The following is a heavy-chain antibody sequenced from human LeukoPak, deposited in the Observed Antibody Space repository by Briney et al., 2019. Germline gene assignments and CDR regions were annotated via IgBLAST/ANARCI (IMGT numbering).Heavy chain of an antibody. V-gene: IGHV1-69*13. CDR2: IIPIFGTA. Sequence: SVKVSCKASGGTFSSYAISWVRQAPGQGLEWMGGIIPIFGTANYAQKFQGRVTITADESTSTAYMELSSLRSEDTAVYYCARPNRGYSYGFKLRPPQTLGMDVWGQGTTVTVS. CDR1: GGTFSSYA. CDR3: ARPNRGYSYGFKLRPPQTLGMDV. J-gene: IGHJ6*02. D-gene: IGHD5-18*01.